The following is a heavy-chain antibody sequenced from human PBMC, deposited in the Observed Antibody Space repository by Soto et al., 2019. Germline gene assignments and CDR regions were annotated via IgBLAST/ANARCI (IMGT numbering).Heavy chain of an antibody. D-gene: IGHD3-16*01. CDR3: VRGEFGLGIDH. Sequence: PGGSLRLSCAASGFTFSSYWMHWVRQVPGKGLVWVSHINSDGTHTTYADSVKGRFTISRDNAKNTLYLQMNSLRAEDTAVYYYVRGEFGLGIDHWGVGTLVTGAS. CDR2: INSDGTHT. V-gene: IGHV3-74*03. CDR1: GFTFSSYW. J-gene: IGHJ4*02.